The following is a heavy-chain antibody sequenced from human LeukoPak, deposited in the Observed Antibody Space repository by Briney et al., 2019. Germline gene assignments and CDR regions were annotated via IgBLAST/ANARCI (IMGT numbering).Heavy chain of an antibody. J-gene: IGHJ6*03. CDR3: ARSSGWYHRGPDYYYYYMDV. Sequence: GGSLRLSCAASGFPFTTYNMNWLRQAPGKSVEWGSSITSSSSYTFYADSVKGRFTISRDNAKNSLYLQMNSLRAEDTAIYYCARSSGWYHRGPDYYYYYMDVWGKGTTVTVSS. D-gene: IGHD6-19*01. CDR2: ITSSSSYT. CDR1: GFPFTTYN. V-gene: IGHV3-21*01.